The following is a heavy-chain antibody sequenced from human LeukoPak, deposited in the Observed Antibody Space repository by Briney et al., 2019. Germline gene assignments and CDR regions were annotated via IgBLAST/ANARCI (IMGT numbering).Heavy chain of an antibody. D-gene: IGHD3-10*01. CDR1: GGSVSSGSYY. CDR2: IYYSGST. J-gene: IGHJ5*02. Sequence: SETLSLTCTVSGGSVSSGSYYWGWIRQPPGKGLEWIGSIYYSGSTYYNPSLKSRVTISVDTSKNQFSLKLSSVTAADTAVYYCARQDPQLLWFGESNWFDPWGQGTLVTVSS. CDR3: ARQDPQLLWFGESNWFDP. V-gene: IGHV4-39*01.